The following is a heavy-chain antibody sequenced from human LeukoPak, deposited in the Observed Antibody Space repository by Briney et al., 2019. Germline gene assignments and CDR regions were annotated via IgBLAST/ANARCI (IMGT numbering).Heavy chain of an antibody. CDR3: ARDGGSYRLDY. D-gene: IGHD1-26*01. CDR2: INPNSGGT. Sequence: ASVKVSCKASGYTFTSFGISWVRQAPGQGLEWMGWINPNSGGTNYAQKFQGRVTMTRDTSISTAYMELSRLRSDDTAVYYCARDGGSYRLDYWGQGTLVTVSS. CDR1: GYTFTSFG. J-gene: IGHJ4*02. V-gene: IGHV1-2*02.